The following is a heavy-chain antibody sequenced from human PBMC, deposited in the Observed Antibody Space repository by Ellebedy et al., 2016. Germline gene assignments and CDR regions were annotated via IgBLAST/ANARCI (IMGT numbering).Heavy chain of an antibody. CDR2: IYPGDSDT. Sequence: GESLKISCQGSGYSFTSYWIGWVRQMPGKGLEWMGIIYPGDSDTRYSPSFQGQVTISADKSISTAYLQWRSLKASDTAMYYCARQGANYYYGMDVWGQGTTVTVSS. CDR1: GYSFTSYW. J-gene: IGHJ6*02. V-gene: IGHV5-51*01. CDR3: ARQGANYYYGMDV.